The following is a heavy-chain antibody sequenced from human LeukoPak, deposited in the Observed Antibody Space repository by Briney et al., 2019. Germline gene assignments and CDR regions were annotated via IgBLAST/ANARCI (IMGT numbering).Heavy chain of an antibody. D-gene: IGHD1-26*01. CDR1: GFTFSSYA. CDR2: ISSSGSTI. Sequence: PGGSLRLSCAASGFTFSSYAMSWVRQAPGKGLEWVSYISSSGSTIYYADSVKGRFTISRDNAKNSLYLQMNSLRAEDTAVYYCAGREWELPNYWGQGTLVTVSS. J-gene: IGHJ4*02. CDR3: AGREWELPNY. V-gene: IGHV3-48*04.